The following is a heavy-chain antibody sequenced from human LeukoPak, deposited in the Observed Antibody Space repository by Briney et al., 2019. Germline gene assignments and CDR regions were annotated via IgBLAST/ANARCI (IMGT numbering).Heavy chain of an antibody. Sequence: PGGSLRLSCAASGFTFSDYYMSWIHQAPGKGLEWVSYISSSGSTIYYADSVKGRFTISRDNAKNSLYLQMNSLRAEDTAVYYCARIITGTTGHYYYYYIDVWGKGTTVTVSS. CDR3: ARIITGTTGHYYYYYIDV. J-gene: IGHJ6*03. D-gene: IGHD1-20*01. CDR1: GFTFSDYY. CDR2: ISSSGSTI. V-gene: IGHV3-11*04.